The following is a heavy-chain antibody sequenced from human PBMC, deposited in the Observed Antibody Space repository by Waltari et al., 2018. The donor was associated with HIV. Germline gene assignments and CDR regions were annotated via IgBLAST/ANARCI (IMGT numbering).Heavy chain of an antibody. CDR3: ARANYYDSSGYYYPLDY. CDR2: IYTSGST. Sequence: QVQLQESGPGLVKPSETLSLTCTVSGGSISSSYLSWLRQPAGKGLEWIGRIYTSGSTNYNPSLKSRVTMSVDTSKNQFSLKLSSVTAADTAVYYCARANYYDSSGYYYPLDYWGQGTLVTVSS. D-gene: IGHD3-22*01. J-gene: IGHJ4*02. CDR1: GGSISSSY. V-gene: IGHV4-4*07.